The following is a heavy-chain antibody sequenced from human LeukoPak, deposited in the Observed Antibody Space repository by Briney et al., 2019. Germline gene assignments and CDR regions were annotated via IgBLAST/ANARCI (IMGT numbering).Heavy chain of an antibody. CDR3: ARDGAPTKTMLDS. J-gene: IGHJ4*02. Sequence: SQTLSLTCAISGDSVSSNSAAWNWIRQSPSRGLEWLGRTYYRCKWYNDYPLSVKSRIIINPDTSKNQFSLHLNSVTPEDTAVYYCARDGAPTKTMLDSWGQGTLVTVSS. V-gene: IGHV6-1*01. D-gene: IGHD1-1*01. CDR2: TYYRCKWYN. CDR1: GDSVSSNSAA.